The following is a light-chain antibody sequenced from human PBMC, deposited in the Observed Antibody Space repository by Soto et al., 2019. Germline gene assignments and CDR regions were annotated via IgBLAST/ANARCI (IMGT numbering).Light chain of an antibody. CDR3: QQRSNWIT. V-gene: IGKV3-11*01. Sequence: EVVLTQSPATLSLSPGERATLSCRASQSVSNYLAWYQQKPGQAPRLLIYDASNRATGIPARFSGSGSGTDFTLTISRLESEDFAVYYCQQRSNWITFGQGTRLEIE. J-gene: IGKJ5*01. CDR1: QSVSNY. CDR2: DAS.